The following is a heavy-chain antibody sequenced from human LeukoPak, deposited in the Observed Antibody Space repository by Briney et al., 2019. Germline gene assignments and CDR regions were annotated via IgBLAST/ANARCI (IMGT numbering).Heavy chain of an antibody. Sequence: PSGTLSLTCAVSGGSISSTIWWSWVRQPPWKGLEWIGEIFHTGSTNYNPSLKSRVTISVDKSKNQFSLKLISVTAADTAVYYCARGSSGWEEYAFDIWGQGTMVTVSS. CDR1: GGSISSTIW. V-gene: IGHV4-4*02. D-gene: IGHD6-19*01. CDR2: IFHTGST. J-gene: IGHJ3*02. CDR3: ARGSSGWEEYAFDI.